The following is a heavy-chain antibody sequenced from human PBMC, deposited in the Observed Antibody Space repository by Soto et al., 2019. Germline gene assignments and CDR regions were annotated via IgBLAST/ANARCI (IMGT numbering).Heavy chain of an antibody. CDR2: IYWDDDT. CDR1: GFSLSSSRVG. V-gene: IGHV2-5*02. J-gene: IGHJ6*02. D-gene: IGHD6-13*01. Sequence: QITLKESGPTLVKPTQTLTLTCTVSGFSLSSSRVGVGWIRQPPGKALEWLALIYWDDDTRYSASLKSRLTITKDASKNQVVLTMTNMDPVDTATYYCVRRKQQMVCVKPYNTLDVWGLGTTVTVSS. CDR3: VRRKQQMVCVKPYNTLDV.